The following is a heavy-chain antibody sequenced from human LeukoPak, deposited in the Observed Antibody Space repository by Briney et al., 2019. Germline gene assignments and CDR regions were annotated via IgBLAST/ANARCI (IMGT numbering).Heavy chain of an antibody. CDR2: ISWNSGSI. V-gene: IGHV3-9*01. CDR3: AKDGSGSIYYYGMDV. CDR1: GFTFDDYA. Sequence: PGGSLRLSCVASGFTFDDYAMHWVRQAPGKGLEWVSGISWNSGSIGYADSVKGRFTISRDNAKNSLYLQMNSLRAEDTALYYCAKDGSGSIYYYGMDVWGQGTTVTVSS. J-gene: IGHJ6*02. D-gene: IGHD3-10*01.